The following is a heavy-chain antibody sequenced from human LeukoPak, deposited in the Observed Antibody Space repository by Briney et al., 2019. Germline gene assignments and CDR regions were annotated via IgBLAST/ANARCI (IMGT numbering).Heavy chain of an antibody. CDR1: GGSIRSTYY. Sequence: PSETLSLTCSGSGGSIRSTYYWSWIRQPPGKGLEWIGYIYYSGSTNYNPSLKSRVTRSVDTSKHQFSLKLSSVTAADTAMYYCARLGFGEFPLYNWLDPRGQGTLVPVSS. V-gene: IGHV4-59*08. J-gene: IGHJ5*02. CDR2: IYYSGST. CDR3: ARLGFGEFPLYNWLDP. D-gene: IGHD3-10*01.